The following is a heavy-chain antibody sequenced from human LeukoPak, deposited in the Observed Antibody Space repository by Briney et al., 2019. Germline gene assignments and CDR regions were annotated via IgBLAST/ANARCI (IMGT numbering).Heavy chain of an antibody. J-gene: IGHJ4*02. V-gene: IGHV3-33*06. CDR1: GFTFSSYG. Sequence: PGGSLRLSCAASGFTFSSYGMHWVRQAPGKGLEWVAVIWYDGSNKYYADSVKGRFTISRDNSKNTLYLQMNSLRAEDTAVYYCAKDPQGLRYFDWSIDYWGQGTLVTVSS. D-gene: IGHD3-9*01. CDR2: IWYDGSNK. CDR3: AKDPQGLRYFDWSIDY.